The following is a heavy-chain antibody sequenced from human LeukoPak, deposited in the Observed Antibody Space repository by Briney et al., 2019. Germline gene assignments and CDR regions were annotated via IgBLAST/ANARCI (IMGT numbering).Heavy chain of an antibody. J-gene: IGHJ4*02. V-gene: IGHV1-69*01. D-gene: IGHD3-22*01. CDR2: IIPIFGTA. CDR3: ARARKKYYYDSSGYRDYFDY. CDR1: GGTFSSYA. Sequence: ASVKVSCKASGGTFSSYAISWVRQAPGQGLEWMGGIIPIFGTANYAQKFQGRVTITADESTSTAYMELSSLRSEDTAVYYCARARKKYYYDSSGYRDYFDYWGQGTLVTVSS.